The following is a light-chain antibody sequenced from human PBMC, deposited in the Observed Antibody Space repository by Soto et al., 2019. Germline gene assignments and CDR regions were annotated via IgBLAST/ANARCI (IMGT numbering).Light chain of an antibody. CDR2: NDN. V-gene: IGLV1-44*01. CDR1: SSNIGSNT. J-gene: IGLJ1*01. CDR3: GAWDDSLSALFV. Sequence: QPVLTQPPSASGTPGQRVTISCSGSSSNIGSNTVNWYQQFPGTAPKLLIYNDNQRPSGVPDRFSGSKSGTSASLAISGLQSEDEADYYCGAWDDSLSALFVFGAGTKLTVL.